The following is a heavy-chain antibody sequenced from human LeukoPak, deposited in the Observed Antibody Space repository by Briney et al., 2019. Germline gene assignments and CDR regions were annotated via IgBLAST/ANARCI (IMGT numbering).Heavy chain of an antibody. Sequence: SVKVSCKASGGSFRGHGISWVRQAPGQRPQWMGGIIPVFHTTNYAQEFQGRVTLIIDESTSMAYMELSSLRSDDTAVYFCARARSTVLNDAYDIWGQGTMVTVSS. CDR1: GGSFRGHG. J-gene: IGHJ3*02. CDR3: ARARSTVLNDAYDI. CDR2: IIPVFHTT. V-gene: IGHV1-69*05. D-gene: IGHD2-2*01.